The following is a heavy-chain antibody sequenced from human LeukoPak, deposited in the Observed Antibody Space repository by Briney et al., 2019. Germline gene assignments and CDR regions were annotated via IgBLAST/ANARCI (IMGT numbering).Heavy chain of an antibody. CDR1: GGSISSGSYY. Sequence: PSETLSLTCTVSGGSISSGSYYWSWIRQPAGKGLEWIGRIYTSGSTNYNPSLKSRVTISVDTSKNQFSLKLSSVTAADTAVYYCVRGSDRGDYWGQGTLVTVSS. J-gene: IGHJ4*02. CDR2: IYTSGST. V-gene: IGHV4-61*02. CDR3: VRGSDRGDY.